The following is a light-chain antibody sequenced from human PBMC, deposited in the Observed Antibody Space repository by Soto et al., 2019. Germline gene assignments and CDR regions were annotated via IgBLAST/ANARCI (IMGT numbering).Light chain of an antibody. CDR2: ANN. Sequence: QAVVTQPPSVSGAPGQRVTISCTGTSSNIGAGYPVHWYQQLPGTVPKIIIHANNNRPSGVPDRFSGSKSGTSASLDITGLLAEDEADYYCQSYDTTLSGARVFGGGTKLTVL. CDR1: SSNIGAGYP. V-gene: IGLV1-40*01. J-gene: IGLJ3*02. CDR3: QSYDTTLSGARV.